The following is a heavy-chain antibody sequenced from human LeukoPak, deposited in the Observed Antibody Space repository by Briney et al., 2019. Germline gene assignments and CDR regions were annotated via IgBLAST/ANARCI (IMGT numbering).Heavy chain of an antibody. D-gene: IGHD5-18*01. V-gene: IGHV4-34*01. CDR2: INHSGST. CDR1: GGSFSGYY. Sequence: PSETLSLTCAVYGGSFSGYYWSWIRQPPGKGLEWIGEINHSGSTNYNPYLKSRVTISVDTSKNQFSLKLSSVTAADTAVYYCARGLIQLWLSGYLSWGQGTLVTVSS. CDR3: ARGLIQLWLSGYLS. J-gene: IGHJ5*02.